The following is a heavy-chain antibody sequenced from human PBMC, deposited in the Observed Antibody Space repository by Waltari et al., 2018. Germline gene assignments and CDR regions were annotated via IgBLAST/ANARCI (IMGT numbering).Heavy chain of an antibody. CDR1: GFTFSSYA. D-gene: IGHD5-12*01. CDR3: ANCDSGYRVDV. Sequence: EVQLLESGGGLVQPGGSLRLSCAASGFTFSSYAMSWVRQAPGKGLEWVSVIYSGGSTYYADSVKGRFTISRDNSKNTLYLQMNSLRAEDTAVYYCANCDSGYRVDVWGQGTTVTVSS. CDR2: IYSGGST. V-gene: IGHV3-23*03. J-gene: IGHJ6*02.